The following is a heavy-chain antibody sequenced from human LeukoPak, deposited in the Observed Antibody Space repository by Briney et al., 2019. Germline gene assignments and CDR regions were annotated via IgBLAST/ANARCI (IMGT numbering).Heavy chain of an antibody. V-gene: IGHV3-9*01. CDR2: ISWNSGSK. J-gene: IGHJ4*02. CDR1: GFTFDDYA. Sequence: GGSLRLSCAAFGFTFDDYAMHWVRQAPGKGLEWVSGISWNSGSKGYADSVKGRFTISRANAKNSLYLQMNSLRAEDTALYYCAKDSDSSGHGPFDYWGQGTLVTVSS. D-gene: IGHD3-22*01. CDR3: AKDSDSSGHGPFDY.